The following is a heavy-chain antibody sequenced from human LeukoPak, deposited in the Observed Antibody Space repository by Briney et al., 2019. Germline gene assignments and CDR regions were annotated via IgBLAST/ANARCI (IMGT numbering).Heavy chain of an antibody. CDR1: GGSFSGYY. CDR3: ARGLGPDY. D-gene: IGHD1-26*01. Sequence: SETLSLTCAVYGGSFSGYYWSWIRQPPGKGLEWIGEINHSGSTNYNPSLKGRVTISVDTSKNQFSLKLSSVTAADTAVYYCARGLGPDYWGQGTLVTVSS. CDR2: INHSGST. V-gene: IGHV4-34*01. J-gene: IGHJ4*02.